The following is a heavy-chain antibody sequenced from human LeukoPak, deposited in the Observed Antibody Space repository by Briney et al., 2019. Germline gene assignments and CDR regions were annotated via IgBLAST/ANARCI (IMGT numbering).Heavy chain of an antibody. J-gene: IGHJ4*02. V-gene: IGHV3-21*01. Sequence: GGSLRLSCAASGFTFSSYSMNWVRQAPGKGLEWVSSISSSSYIYYADSVKGRFTISRDNAKNSLYLQMNSLRDEDTAVYYCARVAAGYSVNYFDYWGQGTLVTVSS. D-gene: IGHD4-23*01. CDR3: ARVAAGYSVNYFDY. CDR1: GFTFSSYS. CDR2: ISSSSYI.